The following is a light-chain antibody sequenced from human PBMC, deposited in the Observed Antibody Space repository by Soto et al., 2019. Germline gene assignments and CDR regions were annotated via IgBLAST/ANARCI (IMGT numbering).Light chain of an antibody. Sequence: QSALTQPPSVSGSPGQSITISCTGTSSDVGGYKFVSWYQQHPGKVPKLMIFDVNRRPSGVSDRFSGSKSGNTASLTISGLQAEDEGDYYCCSYTGSSTHVFGSGTKLTVL. V-gene: IGLV2-14*03. CDR1: SSDVGGYKF. J-gene: IGLJ1*01. CDR2: DVN. CDR3: CSYTGSSTHV.